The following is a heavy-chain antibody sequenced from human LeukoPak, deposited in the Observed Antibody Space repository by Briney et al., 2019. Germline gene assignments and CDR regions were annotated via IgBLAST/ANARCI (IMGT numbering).Heavy chain of an antibody. CDR2: IMPLFNTA. J-gene: IGHJ6*03. CDR1: GGTFSSYS. CDR3: ARVDRYHYYLDV. Sequence: GASVKVSCKASGGTFSSYSITWVRQAPGQGLEWMGGIMPLFNTANYAQQFQGRVTITTDESTSTAYMELSSLRFEDTAMYYCARVDRYHYYLDVWGKGTRSPSP. V-gene: IGHV1-69*05.